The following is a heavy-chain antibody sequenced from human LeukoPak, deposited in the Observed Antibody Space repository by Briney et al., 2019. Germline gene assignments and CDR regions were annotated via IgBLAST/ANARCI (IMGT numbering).Heavy chain of an antibody. J-gene: IGHJ6*03. CDR1: GGSISSGSYY. D-gene: IGHD6-13*01. CDR3: ARDGSAAGYSSRGDYSYMDV. CDR2: IYTSGST. V-gene: IGHV4-61*02. Sequence: PSQTLSFTGTVSGGSISSGSYYWGWLRQPAGKGLEWIGRIYTSGSTNYNPSLKGRVTISVDTSKNQFSLKLSSVTAADTAVYYCARDGSAAGYSSRGDYSYMDVWGKGTTVTIS.